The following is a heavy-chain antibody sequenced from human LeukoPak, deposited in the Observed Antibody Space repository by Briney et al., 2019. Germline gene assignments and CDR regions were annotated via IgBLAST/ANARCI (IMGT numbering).Heavy chain of an antibody. CDR3: ARGQFRYYDSSGYYGPDY. Sequence: GGSLRLSCAASGFTFSSYSMNWVRQAPGKGLEWVSSISSSSNYIYYADSVKVRFTISRDNAENSLYLQMNSLRAEDTAVYYCARGQFRYYDSSGYYGPDYWGQGTLVTVSS. D-gene: IGHD3-22*01. CDR1: GFTFSSYS. V-gene: IGHV3-21*01. J-gene: IGHJ4*02. CDR2: ISSSSNYI.